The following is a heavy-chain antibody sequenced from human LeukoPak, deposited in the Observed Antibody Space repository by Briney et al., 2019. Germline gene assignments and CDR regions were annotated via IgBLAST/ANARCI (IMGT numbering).Heavy chain of an antibody. J-gene: IGHJ4*02. CDR2: ISGSDDGT. D-gene: IGHD2-15*01. Sequence: GGSLRLSCAASGFTFSTYAMSWVRQIPGKGLEWVSGISGSDDGTYYADSVKGRFTISRDNSRNTLYLQMNTLRAEDTAVYFCAKSPVSSCRGSFCYPFDYWGQGNLVTVSS. CDR1: GFTFSTYA. V-gene: IGHV3-23*01. CDR3: AKSPVSSCRGSFCYPFDY.